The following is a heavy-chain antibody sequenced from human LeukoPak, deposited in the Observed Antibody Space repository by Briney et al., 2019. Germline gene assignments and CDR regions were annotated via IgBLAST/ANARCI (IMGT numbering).Heavy chain of an antibody. J-gene: IGHJ5*02. CDR1: GGSISSSSYY. CDR3: ARDGSGYSSGWYPVHWFDP. CDR2: IYYSGST. D-gene: IGHD6-19*01. V-gene: IGHV4-39*07. Sequence: SETLSLTCTVSGGSISSSSYYWGWIRQPPGKGLEWIGSIYYSGSTYYNPSLKSRVTISVDTSKNQFSLKLSSVTAADTAVYYCARDGSGYSSGWYPVHWFDPWGQGTLVTVSS.